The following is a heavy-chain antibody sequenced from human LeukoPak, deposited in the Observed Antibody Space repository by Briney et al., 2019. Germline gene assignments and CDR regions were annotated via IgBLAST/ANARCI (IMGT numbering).Heavy chain of an antibody. CDR1: GFTFSSYD. CDR2: IGTAGDT. D-gene: IGHD2-2*01. V-gene: IGHV3-13*01. J-gene: IGHJ4*02. CDR3: ARGGDAPHGYHEAPFDY. Sequence: GGSLRLSCAASGFTFSSYDMPWVRQATGKGLEWVSAIGTAGDTYYPGSVKGRFTISRENAKNSLYLQMNSLRAGDTAVYYCARGGDAPHGYHEAPFDYWGQGTLVTVSS.